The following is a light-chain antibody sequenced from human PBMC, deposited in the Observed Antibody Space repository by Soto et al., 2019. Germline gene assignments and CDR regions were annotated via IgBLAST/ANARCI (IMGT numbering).Light chain of an antibody. CDR1: SSDIGAYNY. CDR3: ISLPSSPSYV. J-gene: IGLJ1*01. V-gene: IGLV2-14*03. Sequence: QSALTQPASVSGSPGQSITISCAGTSSDIGAYNYVSWYQQHPGKAPKLMIYDVSNRPSGISNRFSGSKSGNTASLTISGLQVEYKAAYYCISLPSSPSYVFGTGTKLTVL. CDR2: DVS.